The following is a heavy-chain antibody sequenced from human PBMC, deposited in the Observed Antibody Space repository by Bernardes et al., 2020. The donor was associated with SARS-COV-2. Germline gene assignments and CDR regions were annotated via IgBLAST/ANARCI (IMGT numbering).Heavy chain of an antibody. J-gene: IGHJ5*02. D-gene: IGHD6-19*01. V-gene: IGHV1-24*01. CDR1: GYTLTEFS. CDR3: ATVPPFISGWYLSVHPNWFDP. Sequence: ASVNVSCKVSGYTLTEFSMHWVRQAPGKGLEWMGGFDPDDGETIYAQKFQGRVTMTEDTSTDTAYMELSSLRSEDTAVYYCATVPPFISGWYLSVHPNWFDPWGQGTLVTVSS. CDR2: FDPDDGET.